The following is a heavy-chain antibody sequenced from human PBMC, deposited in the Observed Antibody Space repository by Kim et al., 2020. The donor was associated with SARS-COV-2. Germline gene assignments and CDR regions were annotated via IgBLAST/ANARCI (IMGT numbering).Heavy chain of an antibody. CDR2: ISGSGGST. Sequence: GGSLRLSCAASGFTFSSYAMSWVRQAPGKGLEWVSAISGSGGSTYYADSVKGRFTISRDNSKNTLYLQMNSLRAEDTAVYYCAKTPTYYYDSSGYYFVYWGQGTLVTVSS. J-gene: IGHJ4*02. V-gene: IGHV3-23*01. CDR3: AKTPTYYYDSSGYYFVY. CDR1: GFTFSSYA. D-gene: IGHD3-22*01.